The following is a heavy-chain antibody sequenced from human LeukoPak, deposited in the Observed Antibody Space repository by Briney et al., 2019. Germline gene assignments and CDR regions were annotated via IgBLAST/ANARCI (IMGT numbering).Heavy chain of an antibody. V-gene: IGHV3-69-1*01. CDR2: ISSSNYI. Sequence: GGSLRLSCAASGFTFSDYAMSWVRQAPGKGLEWVSSISSSNYIYYADSVKGRFTISRDNAKNSLYLQMNSLRADDTAIYYCARGKSAADYWGQGTLVTVSS. CDR1: GFTFSDYA. J-gene: IGHJ4*02. CDR3: ARGKSAADY. D-gene: IGHD3-3*01.